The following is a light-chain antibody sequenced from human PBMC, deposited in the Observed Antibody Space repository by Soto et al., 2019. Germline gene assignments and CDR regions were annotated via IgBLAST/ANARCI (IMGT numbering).Light chain of an antibody. CDR2: DAS. CDR1: QSISSW. CDR3: QQGLT. Sequence: DIQMTQSPSTLSASVGDRVTITCRASQSISSWLAWYQQKPGKAPKLLIYDASSLESGVPSRFSGSGSGTEFTLTISSLQPDDFATYYCQQGLTFDGGTKVEIK. V-gene: IGKV1-5*01. J-gene: IGKJ4*01.